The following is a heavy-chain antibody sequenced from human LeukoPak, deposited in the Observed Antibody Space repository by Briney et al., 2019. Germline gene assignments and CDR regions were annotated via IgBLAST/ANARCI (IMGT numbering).Heavy chain of an antibody. V-gene: IGHV1-2*02. J-gene: IGHJ5*02. CDR1: GYTFTGYY. Sequence: ASAKVSCKASGYTFTGYYMHWVRQAPGQGLEWMGWINPNSGGTNYAQKFQGRVTMTRDTSISTAYMELSRLRSDDTAVYYCASLLGGLRTNWFDPWGQGTLVTVSS. CDR3: ASLLGGLRTNWFDP. CDR2: INPNSGGT. D-gene: IGHD1-26*01.